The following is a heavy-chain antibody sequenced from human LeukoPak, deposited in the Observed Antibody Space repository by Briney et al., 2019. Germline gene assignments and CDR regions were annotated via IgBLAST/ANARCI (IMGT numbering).Heavy chain of an antibody. CDR2: ISGSGGST. Sequence: GGSLRLSCAASGFNFTNYVMGWVRQAPGKGLEWVSAISGSGGSTYYADSVKGRFTISRDNSKNTLYLQMNSLRAEDTAVYYCAKSQNYYDSSGYCGYWGQGTLVTVSS. CDR3: AKSQNYYDSSGYCGY. V-gene: IGHV3-23*01. J-gene: IGHJ4*02. D-gene: IGHD3-22*01. CDR1: GFNFTNYV.